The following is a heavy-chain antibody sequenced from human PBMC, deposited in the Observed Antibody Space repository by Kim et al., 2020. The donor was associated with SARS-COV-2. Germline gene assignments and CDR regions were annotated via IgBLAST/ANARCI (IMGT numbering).Heavy chain of an antibody. V-gene: IGHV3-23*01. CDR2: SGSGGST. J-gene: IGHJ4*02. Sequence: SGSGGSTYYADSGKGRFTISRDNSKNTLYLQMNSLRAEDTAVYYCAKGRAEFGYWGQGTLVTVSS. D-gene: IGHD6-19*01. CDR3: AKGRAEFGY.